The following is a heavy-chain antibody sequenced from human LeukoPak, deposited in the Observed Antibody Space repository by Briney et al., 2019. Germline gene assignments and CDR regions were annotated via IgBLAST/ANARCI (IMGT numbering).Heavy chain of an antibody. CDR2: IIPIFGTA. CDR3: ARGYYQTILTYYYGMDV. V-gene: IGHV1-69*06. Sequence: SVKVSCKASGGTFSSYAISWVRQAPGQGLEWMGGIIPIFGTANYAQKFQGRVTITADKSTSTAYMELSSLRSEDTAVYYCARGYYQTILTYYYGMDVWGKGTTVTVSS. D-gene: IGHD3-3*01. CDR1: GGTFSSYA. J-gene: IGHJ6*04.